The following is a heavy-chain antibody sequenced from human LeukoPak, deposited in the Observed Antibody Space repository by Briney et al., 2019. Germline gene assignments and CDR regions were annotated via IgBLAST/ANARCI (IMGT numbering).Heavy chain of an antibody. Sequence: GGSLRLSCAASGFTVNNYMTWVRQAPGKGLEWVSLIYTGGGTNYATSVRGRFTISKDSSQNTLYLQMDSLRVEDTAVYYCARQPSGGGRRGPFDLWGQGTMVIVSS. CDR3: ARQPSGGGRRGPFDL. CDR2: IYTGGGT. J-gene: IGHJ3*01. CDR1: GFTVNNY. D-gene: IGHD3-10*01. V-gene: IGHV3-66*04.